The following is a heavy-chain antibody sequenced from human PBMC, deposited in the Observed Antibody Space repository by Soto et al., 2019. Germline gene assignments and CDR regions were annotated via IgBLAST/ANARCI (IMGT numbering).Heavy chain of an antibody. CDR2: IIPIFGTA. CDR1: GCTFSSYA. J-gene: IGHJ4*02. V-gene: IGHV1-69*13. Sequence: ASVKVSCKASGCTFSSYAISWVRQAPGQGLEWMGGIIPIFGTANYAQKFQGRVTITADESTSTAYMELSSLRSEDTAVYYCARATSFSGHHGYWGQGTLVTVSS. D-gene: IGHD2-8*02. CDR3: ARATSFSGHHGY.